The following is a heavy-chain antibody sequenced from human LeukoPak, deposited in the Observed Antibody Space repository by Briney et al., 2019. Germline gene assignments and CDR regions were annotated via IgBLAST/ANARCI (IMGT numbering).Heavy chain of an antibody. CDR1: GGSISSGDYY. CDR3: VSLYDSSGNWFDP. D-gene: IGHD3-22*01. J-gene: IGHJ5*02. Sequence: SETLSLTCTVSGGSISSGDYYWSWIRQPPGKGLEWIGYIYYSGSTYYNPSLKSRVTISVDTSKNQFSLKLSSVTAADTAVYYCVSLYDSSGNWFDPWGQGTLVTVSS. CDR2: IYYSGST. V-gene: IGHV4-30-4*01.